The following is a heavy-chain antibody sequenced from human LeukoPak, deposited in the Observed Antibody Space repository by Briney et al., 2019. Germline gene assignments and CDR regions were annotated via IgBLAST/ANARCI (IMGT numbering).Heavy chain of an antibody. CDR1: GFTFSGSA. CDR3: TRHDILEMATTPFDY. J-gene: IGHJ4*02. Sequence: GGSLRLSCAASGFTFSGSAMHWVRQASGKGLEWVGRIRSKASSYATAYAASVKGRFTISRDDSKNTAYLQMNSLKTEDTAVYYCTRHDILEMATTPFDYWGQGTLVTVSS. V-gene: IGHV3-73*01. D-gene: IGHD5-24*01. CDR2: IRSKASSYAT.